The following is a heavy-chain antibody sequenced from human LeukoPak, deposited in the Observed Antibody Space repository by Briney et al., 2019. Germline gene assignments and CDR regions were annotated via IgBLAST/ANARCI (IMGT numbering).Heavy chain of an antibody. D-gene: IGHD4-11*01. Sequence: PSETLSLTCTVSGGSISSGSYYWSWIRQPAGKGLEWIGRIYTSGSTNYNPSLKSRVTISVDTSKNQFSLKLSSVTAADTAVYYCARVRTTLYYYYYMDVWGKGTTVTISS. CDR2: IYTSGST. CDR3: ARVRTTLYYYYYMDV. CDR1: GGSISSGSYY. V-gene: IGHV4-61*02. J-gene: IGHJ6*03.